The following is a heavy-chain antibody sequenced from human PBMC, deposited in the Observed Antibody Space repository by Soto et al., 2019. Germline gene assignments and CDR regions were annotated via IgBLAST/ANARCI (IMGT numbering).Heavy chain of an antibody. Sequence: ASVKVSCKVSGYTLTELSMHWVRQAPGKGLEWMGGFDPEDGETIYAQKFQGRVTMTEDTSTDTAYMELSSLRSEDTAVYYCATVSYYDSSVYYPDPSIFDYWGQGTLVTVSS. CDR2: FDPEDGET. V-gene: IGHV1-24*01. D-gene: IGHD3-22*01. J-gene: IGHJ4*02. CDR1: GYTLTELS. CDR3: ATVSYYDSSVYYPDPSIFDY.